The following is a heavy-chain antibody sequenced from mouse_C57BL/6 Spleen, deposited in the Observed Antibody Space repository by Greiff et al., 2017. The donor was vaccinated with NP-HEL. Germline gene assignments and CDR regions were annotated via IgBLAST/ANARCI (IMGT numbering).Heavy chain of an antibody. J-gene: IGHJ2*01. V-gene: IGHV5-4*01. CDR2: ISDGGSYT. D-gene: IGHD2-3*01. CDR1: GFTFSSYA. Sequence: EVNVVESGGGLVKPGGSLKLSCAASGFTFSSYAMSWVRQTPEKRLEWVATISDGGSYTYYPDNVKGRFTISRDNAKNNLYLQMSHLKSEDTAMYYCARDDYDGYFSWGQGTTLTVSS. CDR3: ARDDYDGYFS.